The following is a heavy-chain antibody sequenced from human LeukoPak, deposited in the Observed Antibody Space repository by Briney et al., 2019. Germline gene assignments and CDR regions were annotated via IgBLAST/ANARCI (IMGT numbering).Heavy chain of an antibody. J-gene: IGHJ3*02. CDR2: IHHSGST. CDR1: GGSISSYY. CDR3: AREEAGGVRYDI. V-gene: IGHV4-59*01. D-gene: IGHD2-21*02. Sequence: PSETLSLTCTVSGGSISSYYWSWIRQPPGKGLEWIGYIHHSGSTRNNPSLKSRVTISVDTSKNQFSLMLTSVTAADTAVYFCAREEAGGVRYDIWGQGTMVTVSS.